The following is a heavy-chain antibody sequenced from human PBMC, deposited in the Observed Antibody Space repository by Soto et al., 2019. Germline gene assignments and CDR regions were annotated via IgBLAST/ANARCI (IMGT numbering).Heavy chain of an antibody. CDR1: GGSISSYY. Sequence: PSETLYLTCTVSGGSISSYYWSWFRQPAGKGLEWIGRIYTSGSTNYNPSLKSRVTMSVDTSKNQFSLKLSSVTAADTAVYYCERYYGDYDDFDYWGQGTLVTVS. J-gene: IGHJ4*02. D-gene: IGHD4-17*01. V-gene: IGHV4-4*07. CDR2: IYTSGST. CDR3: ERYYGDYDDFDY.